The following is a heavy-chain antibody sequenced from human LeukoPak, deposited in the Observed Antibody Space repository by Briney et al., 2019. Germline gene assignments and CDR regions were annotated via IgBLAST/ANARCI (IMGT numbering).Heavy chain of an antibody. D-gene: IGHD6-19*01. J-gene: IGHJ4*02. V-gene: IGHV3-74*01. CDR3: ARDLAGSIDY. CDR1: GFTFSRFL. Sequence: GGSLRLSCAASGFTFSRFLMNWVRQAPGKGLVWVSLISNDGRTTRYADSVKGRFTISRDNAKNTLYLEMNSLRAEDTAVYYCARDLAGSIDYWGQGTLVTVSS. CDR2: ISNDGRTT.